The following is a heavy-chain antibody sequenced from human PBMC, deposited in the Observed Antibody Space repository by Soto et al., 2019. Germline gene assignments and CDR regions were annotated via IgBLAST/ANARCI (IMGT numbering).Heavy chain of an antibody. V-gene: IGHV1-24*01. CDR2: FDPEDDEI. J-gene: IGHJ4*02. D-gene: IGHD2-21*02. Sequence: GASVKVSCKVSGDTLSELSIHWARQAPGKGLEWMGRFDPEDDEIVYAQKFQGRVTMTEDTSTDTSYMEVTSLTSEDTAVYYCATERLGFCDSDNCYRHYFDSWGQGSLVTVSS. CDR1: GDTLSELS. CDR3: ATERLGFCDSDNCYRHYFDS.